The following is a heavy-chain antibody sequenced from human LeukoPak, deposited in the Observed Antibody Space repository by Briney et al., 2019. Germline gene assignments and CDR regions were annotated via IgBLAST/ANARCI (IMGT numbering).Heavy chain of an antibody. CDR2: IYYSGST. CDR3: ARDLHTVTSLDY. J-gene: IGHJ4*02. D-gene: IGHD4-17*01. V-gene: IGHV4-59*12. Sequence: SETLSLTCTVSGGSISGYYWSWIRQPPGKGLEWIGYIYYSGSTNYNPSLKSRVTISVDTSKNQFSLQLNSVTPEDTAVYYCARDLHTVTSLDYWGQGTLVTVSS. CDR1: GGSISGYY.